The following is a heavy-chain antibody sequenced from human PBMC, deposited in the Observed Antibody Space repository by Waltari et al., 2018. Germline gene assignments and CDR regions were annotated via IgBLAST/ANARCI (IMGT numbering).Heavy chain of an antibody. CDR1: SASISSSY. Sequence: QVQLQESGPGLVKPSETLSLTCTVPSASISSSYWSWIRQPPGKGLEWIGYISNSGSTSHNPSLKSRVTISVATPKNQFSLKVTSVTAADTAVYYCARIRYSGNYYYFDDWGQGTLVTVSS. V-gene: IGHV4-59*01. CDR2: ISNSGST. J-gene: IGHJ4*02. CDR3: ARIRYSGNYYYFDD. D-gene: IGHD1-26*01.